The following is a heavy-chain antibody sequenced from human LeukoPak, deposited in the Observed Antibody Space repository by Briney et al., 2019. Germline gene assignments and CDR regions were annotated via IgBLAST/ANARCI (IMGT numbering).Heavy chain of an antibody. J-gene: IGHJ6*03. D-gene: IGHD3-22*01. V-gene: IGHV3-21*01. CDR3: ARARMIADMDYYYYVDV. CDR2: ISSSSSYI. Sequence: PGGSLRLSCAASGFTFSSYSMNWVRQAPGKGLEWVSSISSSSSYIYYADSVKGRFTISRDNAKNSLYLQMNSLRAEDTAVYYCARARMIADMDYYYYVDVWGKGTTVTVSS. CDR1: GFTFSSYS.